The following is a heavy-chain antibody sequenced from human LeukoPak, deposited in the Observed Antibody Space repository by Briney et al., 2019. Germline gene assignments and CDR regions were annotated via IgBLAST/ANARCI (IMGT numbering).Heavy chain of an antibody. Sequence: SQTLSLTCTVSGGSISSGGYYWRWIRQHPGKGLEWIGYIYYSGSTYYNPSLKSRVTISVDTSKNQFSLKLSSVTAADTAVYYCARDPGGYSSSWYFDYWGQGTLVTVSS. J-gene: IGHJ4*02. CDR3: ARDPGGYSSSWYFDY. D-gene: IGHD6-13*01. CDR1: GGSISSGGYY. V-gene: IGHV4-31*03. CDR2: IYYSGST.